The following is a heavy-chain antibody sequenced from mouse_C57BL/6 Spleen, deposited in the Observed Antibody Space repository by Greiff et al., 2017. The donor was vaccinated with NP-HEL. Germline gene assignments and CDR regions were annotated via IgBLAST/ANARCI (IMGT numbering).Heavy chain of an antibody. V-gene: IGHV1-82*01. CDR1: GYAFSSSW. J-gene: IGHJ4*01. CDR2: IYPGDGDT. Sequence: QVQLQQSGPELVKPGASVKISCKASGYAFSSSWMNWVKQRPGKGLEWIGRIYPGDGDTNYNGKFKGKATLTADKSSSTAYMQLSSLTSEDSAVYFCARSPYYKSYAMDYWGQGTSVTVSS. D-gene: IGHD2-12*01. CDR3: ARSPYYKSYAMDY.